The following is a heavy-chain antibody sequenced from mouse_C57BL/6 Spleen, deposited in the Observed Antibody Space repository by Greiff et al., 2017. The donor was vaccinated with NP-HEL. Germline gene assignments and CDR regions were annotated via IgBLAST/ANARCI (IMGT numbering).Heavy chain of an antibody. D-gene: IGHD2-3*01. J-gene: IGHJ4*01. CDR2: ISDGGSYT. Sequence: EVKLMESGGGLVKPGGSLKLSCAASGFTFSSYAMSWVRQTPEKRLEWVATISDGGSYTYYPDNVKGRFTISRDNAKNNLYLQMSHLKSEDTAMYYCARRWLLGYYAMDYWGQGTSVTVSS. CDR3: ARRWLLGYYAMDY. V-gene: IGHV5-4*03. CDR1: GFTFSSYA.